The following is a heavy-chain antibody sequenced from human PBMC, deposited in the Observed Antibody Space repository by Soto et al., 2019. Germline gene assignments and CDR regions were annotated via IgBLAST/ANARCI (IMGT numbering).Heavy chain of an antibody. Sequence: QITLKESGPTLVKPTQTLTLTCTFSGFSLRTSAVGVAWIRQPPGKALAWLALIYWDGDKRYSPSLKARLTITKDTYKNQVVLTMTNMDPADTATYYGAHRGEPAVTFDYWGQGTLVTVSS. CDR3: AHRGEPAVTFDY. CDR2: IYWDGDK. D-gene: IGHD2-2*01. CDR1: GFSLRTSAVG. V-gene: IGHV2-5*02. J-gene: IGHJ4*02.